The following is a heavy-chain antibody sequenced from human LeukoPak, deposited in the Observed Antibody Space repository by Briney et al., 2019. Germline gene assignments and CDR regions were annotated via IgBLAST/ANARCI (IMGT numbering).Heavy chain of an antibody. CDR1: GYSFTSYW. J-gene: IGHJ5*02. Sequence: GESLKISCKDSGYSFTSYWIGWVRQMPGKGLEWMGIIYPGDSDTRYSPSFQGQVTISADKSISTAYLQWSSLKASDTAIYYCARLGSGSYYEGTYNWFDPWGQGTLVTVSS. D-gene: IGHD3-10*01. CDR3: ARLGSGSYYEGTYNWFDP. CDR2: IYPGDSDT. V-gene: IGHV5-51*01.